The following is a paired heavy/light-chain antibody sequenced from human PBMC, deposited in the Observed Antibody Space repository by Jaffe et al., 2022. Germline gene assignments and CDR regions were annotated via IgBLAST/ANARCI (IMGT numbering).Heavy chain of an antibody. CDR1: GFTFSGSA. V-gene: IGHV3-73*02. D-gene: IGHD2-21*02. Sequence: EMQLMESGGGLVQPGESLKLSCAASGFTFSGSALHWVRQASGRGLEWIGRIRNKANTYATEYAASVKGRFTISRDDSKNSAYLQLNSLKTEDTAVYYCTRRGETATVLTPEWFFDLWGRGTLVTVTS. CDR2: IRNKANTYAT. CDR3: TRRGETATVLTPEWFFDL. J-gene: IGHJ2*01.
Light chain of an antibody. CDR2: GDN. Sequence: QSVLTQPPSGSAAPGQKVTISCFGGTSNILKNYVSWYQHLPGTAPKLLIYGDNKRPSGTPDRFSGSKSGTSATLGITALQTGDEADYYCGSWDSSLNAWVFGGGTKLTVL. J-gene: IGLJ3*02. V-gene: IGLV1-51*02. CDR1: TSNILKNY. CDR3: GSWDSSLNAWV.